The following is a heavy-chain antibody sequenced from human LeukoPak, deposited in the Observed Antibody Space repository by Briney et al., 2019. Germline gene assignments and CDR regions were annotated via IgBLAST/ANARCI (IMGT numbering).Heavy chain of an antibody. CDR3: ARVGYDSSGYLYGMDV. Sequence: PSETLSLTCTVSGGSISSYYWSWIRQPPGKGLEWIGYIYYSGSTNYNPSLKSRVTISVDTSKNQFSLKLSSVTAADTAVYYCARVGYDSSGYLYGMDVGGQGTTVTVSS. D-gene: IGHD3-22*01. CDR1: GGSISSYY. CDR2: IYYSGST. V-gene: IGHV4-59*01. J-gene: IGHJ6*02.